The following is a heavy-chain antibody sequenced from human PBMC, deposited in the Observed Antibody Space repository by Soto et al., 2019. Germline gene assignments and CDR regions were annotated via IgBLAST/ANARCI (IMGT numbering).Heavy chain of an antibody. J-gene: IGHJ4*02. D-gene: IGHD3-10*01. CDR2: SKNKADSYTT. CDR3: TVWGSGNDFGAA. CDR1: GFTFSDHY. Sequence: EVQLVDSGGGLVQPGGSLRLSCAASGFTFSDHYMDWVRQAPGKGLEWVVRSKNKADSYTTEYAASVKGRFTISRDGSKNSLFLQMNSLKTEDTAVYYCTVWGSGNDFGAAWGQGILVTVSS. V-gene: IGHV3-72*01.